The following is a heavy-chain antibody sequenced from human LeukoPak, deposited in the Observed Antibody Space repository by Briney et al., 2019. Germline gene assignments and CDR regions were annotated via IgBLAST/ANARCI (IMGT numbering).Heavy chain of an antibody. CDR1: GFTFSSYE. Sequence: GGSLRLSCAASGFTFSSYEMNWVRQAPGKGLEWVSYISSSGSTIYYADSVKGRFTISRDNAKNSLYLQMNSLRAEDTAVYYCAREGYGSGSLYYYYMDVWGKGTTVTISS. V-gene: IGHV3-48*03. CDR3: AREGYGSGSLYYYYMDV. CDR2: ISSSGSTI. D-gene: IGHD3-10*01. J-gene: IGHJ6*03.